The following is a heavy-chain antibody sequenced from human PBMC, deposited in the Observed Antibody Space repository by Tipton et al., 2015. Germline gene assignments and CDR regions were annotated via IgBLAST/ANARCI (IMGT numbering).Heavy chain of an antibody. CDR2: IDSSGRTI. V-gene: IGHV3-11*04. CDR3: ARDGSYYGVYFDY. Sequence: SLRLSCAASGFTFSNYYMSWIRQAPGKGLEWLSYIDSSGRTIYYTDSVKGRFTISRDNAKNSLYLQMNSLRVEDTAVYYCARDGSYYGVYFDYWGQGTLVTVSS. CDR1: GFTFSNYY. D-gene: IGHD1-26*01. J-gene: IGHJ4*02.